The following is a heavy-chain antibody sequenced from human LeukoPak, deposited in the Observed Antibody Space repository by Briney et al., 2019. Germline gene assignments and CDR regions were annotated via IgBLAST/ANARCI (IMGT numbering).Heavy chain of an antibody. J-gene: IGHJ5*02. CDR3: ARRGGYYGSGLGTWFDP. CDR2: MNPNSGNT. D-gene: IGHD3-10*01. V-gene: IGHV1-8*01. Sequence: ASVTVSCKASGYTFTSYDINWVRQATGQGLEWMGWMNPNSGNTGYAQKFQGRVTMTRNTSISTAYMELSSLRSEDTAVYYCARRGGYYGSGLGTWFDPWGQGTLVTVSS. CDR1: GYTFTSYD.